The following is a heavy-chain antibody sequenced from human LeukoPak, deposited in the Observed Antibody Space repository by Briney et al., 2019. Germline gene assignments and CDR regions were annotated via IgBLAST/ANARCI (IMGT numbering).Heavy chain of an antibody. J-gene: IGHJ3*02. V-gene: IGHV3-74*01. CDR2: INSDGSSA. D-gene: IGHD6-19*01. Sequence: GGSLRLSCADSGFTFSSYWRHWGCQAPGKGLVWVSRINSDGSSASYADSVKGRFTISRYNAKNTLYLQMNSLRAEDTAVYYCARPLYSSGGHWDPFDIWGQGTMVTVSS. CDR1: GFTFSSYW. CDR3: ARPLYSSGGHWDPFDI.